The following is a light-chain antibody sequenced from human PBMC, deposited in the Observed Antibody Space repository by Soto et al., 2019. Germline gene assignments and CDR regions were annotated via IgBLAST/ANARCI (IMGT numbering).Light chain of an antibody. CDR2: GAS. Sequence: EIVMTQSPATLSVSPGERATLSCRASQSVRSNLAWYQQKPGQAPRLLIYGASTRAAGIPARFSGSGSGTEFTLTISSLQSEDFASYFCQHTFNSPPWTFGQGTKVEVK. CDR3: QHTFNSPPWT. CDR1: QSVRSN. J-gene: IGKJ1*01. V-gene: IGKV3-15*01.